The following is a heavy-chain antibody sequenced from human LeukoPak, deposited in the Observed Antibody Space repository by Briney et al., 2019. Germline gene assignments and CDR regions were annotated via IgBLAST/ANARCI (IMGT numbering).Heavy chain of an antibody. CDR2: ISGSGGST. CDR3: AKEQRGGIAAAGSSPPYDY. J-gene: IGHJ4*02. CDR1: GFTFSSYA. D-gene: IGHD6-13*01. V-gene: IGHV3-23*01. Sequence: GRSLRLSCAASGFTFSSYAMSWVRQAPGKGLEWVSAISGSGGSTYYADSVKGRFTISRDNSKNTLYLQMNSLRAEDTAVYYCAKEQRGGIAAAGSSPPYDYWGQGTLVTVSS.